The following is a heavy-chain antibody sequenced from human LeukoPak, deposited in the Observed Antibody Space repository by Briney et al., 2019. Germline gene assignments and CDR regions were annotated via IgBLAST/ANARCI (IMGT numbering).Heavy chain of an antibody. CDR3: ARYNYGYGMDV. J-gene: IGHJ6*02. V-gene: IGHV3-33*01. CDR2: IWYDGSNK. CDR1: GFTFSSYG. Sequence: GGSLRLSCAASGFTFSSYGMHWVRQAPGKGLEWVAVIWYDGSNKYYADSVKGRFTISRENAKNSLYLQMNSLRAGDTAVYYCARYNYGYGMDVWGQGTTVTVSS. D-gene: IGHD5-18*01.